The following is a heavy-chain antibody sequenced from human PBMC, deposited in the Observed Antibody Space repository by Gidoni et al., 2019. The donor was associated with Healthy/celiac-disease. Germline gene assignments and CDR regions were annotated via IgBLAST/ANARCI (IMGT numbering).Heavy chain of an antibody. CDR1: GGSTSSGGYP. CDR2: IYHSGST. D-gene: IGHD1-26*01. V-gene: IGHV4-30-2*01. Sequence: LQLQQSASGLVKPSQTPPSPCALSGGSTSSGGYPWSWLRQPPGKGREWNGYIYHSGSTYYNPSHKSRVTISVDRSKNQFSLKLSSVTAADTAVYYCARGWELRANWFDPWGQGTLVTVSS. J-gene: IGHJ5*02. CDR3: ARGWELRANWFDP.